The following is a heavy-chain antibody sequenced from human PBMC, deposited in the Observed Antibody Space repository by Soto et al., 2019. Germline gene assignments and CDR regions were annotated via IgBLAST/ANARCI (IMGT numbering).Heavy chain of an antibody. J-gene: IGHJ6*02. V-gene: IGHV1-69*12. CDR3: ARDKDRQQLGGNYYYILDV. Sequence: QVQLMQSGAEVKKPGSSVKVSCKASGGTFSTSAISWVRQAPGEGLEWVGGIMPVFATPDYAQKFQGRVTISADESTTPAYRELTSLTTDDTPVYYCARDKDRQQLGGNYYYILDVWGQGTAITVSS. CDR1: GGTFSTSA. D-gene: IGHD3-3*02. CDR2: IMPVFATP.